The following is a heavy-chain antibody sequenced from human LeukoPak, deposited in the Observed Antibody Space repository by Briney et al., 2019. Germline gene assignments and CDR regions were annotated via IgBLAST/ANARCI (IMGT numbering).Heavy chain of an antibody. J-gene: IGHJ4*02. V-gene: IGHV4-30-2*01. D-gene: IGHD2/OR15-2a*01. CDR2: IYHSGST. CDR3: ARRVLLHPLDY. CDR1: GGSISSGGYY. Sequence: PSETLSLTCTVSGGSISSGGYYWSWIRQPPGKGLEWIGYIYHSGSTYYNPSLKSRVTISVDRSKNQFSLKLSSVTAADTAVYYCARRVLLHPLDYWGQGTLVTVSS.